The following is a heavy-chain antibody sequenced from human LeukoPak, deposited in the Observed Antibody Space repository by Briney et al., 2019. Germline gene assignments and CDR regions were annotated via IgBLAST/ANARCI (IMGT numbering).Heavy chain of an antibody. V-gene: IGHV4-34*01. CDR2: INHSGST. J-gene: IGHJ4*02. CDR1: GGSFSGYY. CDR3: ARVAVRGVARTFDY. Sequence: SETLSLTCAVYGGSFSGYYWSWIRQPPGKGLEWIGEINHSGSTNYNPSLKSRVTISVDTSKNQFSLKLSSVTAADTAVYYCARVAVRGVARTFDYWGQGTLVTVSS. D-gene: IGHD3-10*01.